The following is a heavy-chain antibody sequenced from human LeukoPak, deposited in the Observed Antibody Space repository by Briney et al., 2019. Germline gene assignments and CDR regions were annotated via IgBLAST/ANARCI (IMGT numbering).Heavy chain of an antibody. Sequence: GGSLRLSCAVSGITVSKYWMPWVRQVPGKGLVWVSRIHSDGSTTDYADSVKGRFTITRDSAKNTLYLEMNSLRVEDTAVYYCARDANHYGGMDVWGQGTTVTVSS. V-gene: IGHV3-74*01. CDR3: ARDANHYGGMDV. CDR1: GITVSKYW. J-gene: IGHJ6*02. CDR2: IHSDGSTT.